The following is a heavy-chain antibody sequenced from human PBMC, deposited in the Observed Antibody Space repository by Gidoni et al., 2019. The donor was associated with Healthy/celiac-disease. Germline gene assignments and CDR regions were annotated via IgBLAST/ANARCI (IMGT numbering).Heavy chain of an antibody. CDR2: IYYSGST. V-gene: IGHV4-39*01. D-gene: IGHD3-16*01. CDR3: ARHHKGGGFNFDY. CDR1: GGSLSSSSYY. Sequence: QLQLQESGPGLLKPSETLSLTCTVSGGSLSSSSYYWGWSRQPPGKGLEWSGSIYYSGSTYYNPSLKSRVTISVDTSKNQFARKLSSVTAADTAVYYCARHHKGGGFNFDYWGQGTLVTVSS. J-gene: IGHJ4*02.